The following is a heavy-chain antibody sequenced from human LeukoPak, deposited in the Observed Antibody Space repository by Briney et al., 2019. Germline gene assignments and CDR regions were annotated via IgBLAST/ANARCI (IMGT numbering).Heavy chain of an antibody. CDR3: ARAPRPGFWSGYCKY. CDR2: IKQDGSVE. Sequence: GGSLRLSCAASGFTFSSYWMSWVRQAPGKGLEWVANIKQDGSVEYYVDSVKGRFTISRDNAKNSLYLQMNSLRGEDTAVYYCARAPRPGFWSGYCKYWGQGTLVTVSS. D-gene: IGHD3-3*01. CDR1: GFTFSSYW. J-gene: IGHJ4*02. V-gene: IGHV3-7*01.